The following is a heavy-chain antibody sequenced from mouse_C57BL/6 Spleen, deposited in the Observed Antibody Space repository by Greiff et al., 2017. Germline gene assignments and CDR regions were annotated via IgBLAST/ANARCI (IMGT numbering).Heavy chain of an antibody. D-gene: IGHD1-1*01. CDR3: FYGSSRYWYFDV. J-gene: IGHJ1*03. CDR2: IDPEDGDT. V-gene: IGHV14-1*01. CDR1: GFNIKDYY. Sequence: VHVKQSGAELVRPGASVKLSCTASGFNIKDYYMHWVKQRPEQGLEWIGRIDPEDGDTEYAPKFQGKATMTADTASNTAYLQLSSLTSEDTAVYYCFYGSSRYWYFDVWGTGTTVTVSS.